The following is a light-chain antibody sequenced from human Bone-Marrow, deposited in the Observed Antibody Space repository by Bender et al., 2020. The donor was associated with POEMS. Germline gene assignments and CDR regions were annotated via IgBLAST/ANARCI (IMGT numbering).Light chain of an antibody. CDR1: TLGDKY. Sequence: SHELSQPPSVSVTPGQTVNIPCSAATLGDKYSSWYQQKPGQSPVLLIYQDDRRPSGIPDRFSGSKADNTATLTSRGAEADDEADYYCQAWDQSHHMLFGEGTKLSV. CDR3: QAWDQSHHML. J-gene: IGLJ3*02. V-gene: IGLV3-1*01. CDR2: QDD.